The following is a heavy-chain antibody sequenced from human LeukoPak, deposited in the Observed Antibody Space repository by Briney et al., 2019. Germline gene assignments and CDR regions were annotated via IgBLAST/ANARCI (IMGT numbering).Heavy chain of an antibody. CDR3: VSGRWSGYYFDT. J-gene: IGHJ4*02. Sequence: SETLSLTCTVSGGSISSSSYYWGWIRQPPGKGLEWIGSIYHSGSTYYNPSLKSRVTISVDTSKKQFSLRLISVTAADTAVYYCVSGRWSGYYFDTWGQGTRVTVSS. CDR1: GGSISSSSYY. CDR2: IYHSGST. D-gene: IGHD3-3*01. V-gene: IGHV4-39*07.